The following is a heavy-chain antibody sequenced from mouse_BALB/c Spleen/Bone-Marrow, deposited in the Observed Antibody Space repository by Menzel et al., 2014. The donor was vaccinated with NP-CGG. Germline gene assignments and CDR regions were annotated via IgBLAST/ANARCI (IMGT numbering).Heavy chain of an antibody. CDR2: INPSSGYT. CDR3: ARRYGSLWYFDV. D-gene: IGHD1-1*01. CDR1: GYTFTDYW. J-gene: IGHJ1*01. Sequence: VQLQQSGAELAKPGASVKMSCKASGYTFTDYWMHWVKQRPGQGLEWIGYINPSSGYTEYNQKFKDKATSTADKSSSTAYMQLNILTSGDSAVYYCARRYGSLWYFDVWGAGTTVTASS. V-gene: IGHV1-7*01.